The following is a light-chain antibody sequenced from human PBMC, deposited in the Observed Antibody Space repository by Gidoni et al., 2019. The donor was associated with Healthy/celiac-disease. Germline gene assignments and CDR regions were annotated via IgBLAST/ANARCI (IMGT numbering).Light chain of an antibody. J-gene: IGLJ7*01. CDR1: ALPKQY. V-gene: IGLV3-25*03. CDR2: KDS. CDR3: QSADSSGTYAV. Sequence: SYELTQPPSLSVSPGQTARITCSGDALPKQYAYWYQQKPGQAPVLGIYKDSERPSGNPERVSGSSSGTTVTLTISGVQAEDEADYYCQSADSSGTYAVFGGGTQLTVL.